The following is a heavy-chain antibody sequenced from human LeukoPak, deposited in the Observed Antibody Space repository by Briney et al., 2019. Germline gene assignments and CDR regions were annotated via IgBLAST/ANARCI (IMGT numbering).Heavy chain of an antibody. CDR3: AKDGSWSCTD. Sequence: GGSLRLSCGASGFTFSISAMHWVRQGPGKGLEWVAYIAHHGNNKYYADSVKGRFTISRDNSKGSLYLQMNSLRADDTAVYYCAKDGSWSCTDWGQGTLVRVSS. CDR1: GFTFSISA. J-gene: IGHJ4*02. CDR2: IAHHGNNK. D-gene: IGHD2-8*02. V-gene: IGHV3-30*02.